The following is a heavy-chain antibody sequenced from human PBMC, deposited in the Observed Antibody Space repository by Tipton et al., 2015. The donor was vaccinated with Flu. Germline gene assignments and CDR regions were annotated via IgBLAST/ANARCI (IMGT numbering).Heavy chain of an antibody. CDR3: ARDISRQGDY. Sequence: QLVQSGAEVRKPGASVKVSCKASGYTFTSYYIHWVRQAPGHGLEWMGVINPSDGSTTSAQKFQGRVTMTWDTSTSTVFMELSSLKSEDTAVYYCARDISRQGDYWGQGTLVSVSS. CDR2: INPSDGST. CDR1: GYTFTSYY. J-gene: IGHJ4*02. V-gene: IGHV1-46*01.